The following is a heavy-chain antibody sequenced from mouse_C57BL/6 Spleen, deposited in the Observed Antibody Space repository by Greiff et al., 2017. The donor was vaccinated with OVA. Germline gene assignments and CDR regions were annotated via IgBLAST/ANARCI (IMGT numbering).Heavy chain of an antibody. CDR3: TRSSYCGYFDV. D-gene: IGHD3-1*01. V-gene: IGHV1-15*01. J-gene: IGHJ1*03. Sequence: QVQLKESGAELVRPGASVTLSCKASGYTFTDYEMHWVKQTPVHGLEWIGAIDPETGGTAYNQKFKGKAILTADKSSSTAYMELRSLTSEDSAVYYCTRSSYCGYFDVWGTGTTVTVSS. CDR2: IDPETGGT. CDR1: GYTFTDYE.